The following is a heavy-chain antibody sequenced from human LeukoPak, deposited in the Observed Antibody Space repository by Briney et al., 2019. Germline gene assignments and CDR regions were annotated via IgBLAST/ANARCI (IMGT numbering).Heavy chain of an antibody. V-gene: IGHV4-38-2*01. CDR3: ARRQYQLPFDY. CDR1: GYSISSGYY. D-gene: IGHD2-2*01. Sequence: SETLSLTCSVSGYSISSGYYWGWIRQPPGKGRGWIGSISHIGRTNYNQSLQSRVTISVDTTKNQFSLNLSCVTAADTAVYYCARRQYQLPFDYWGQGTLVTVSS. CDR2: ISHIGRT. J-gene: IGHJ4*02.